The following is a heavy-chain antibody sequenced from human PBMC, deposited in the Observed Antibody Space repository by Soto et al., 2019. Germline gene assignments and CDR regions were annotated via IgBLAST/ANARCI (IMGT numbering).Heavy chain of an antibody. V-gene: IGHV4-59*01. CDR2: IYYSGST. CDR1: GGSISSYY. J-gene: IGHJ5*02. D-gene: IGHD6-19*01. CDR3: AREIRGSGWYAYNWFDP. Sequence: SETLSLTCTVSGGSISSYYWSWIRQPPGKGLEWIGYIYYSGSTNYNPSLKSRVTISVDTSKNQFSLKLSSVTAADTAVYYCAREIRGSGWYAYNWFDPWGQGTLVTVSS.